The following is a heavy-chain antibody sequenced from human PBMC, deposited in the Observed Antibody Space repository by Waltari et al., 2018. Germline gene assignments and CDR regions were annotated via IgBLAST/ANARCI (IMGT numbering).Heavy chain of an antibody. CDR2: IFGGSWSN. CDR1: GCSISSNY. Sequence: QVQLQESGPGLVKPSETLSLTFAVPGCSISSNYWSWIRQSPGKGLEWIGYIFGGSWSNRDNSPGKSRVTISRDTSTNQFSLELGSVTAADTAMYDGGRRRVGVIATVDFWGRGVLVTVSS. J-gene: IGHJ4*02. V-gene: IGHV4-59*01. CDR3: GRRRVGVIATVDF. D-gene: IGHD6-13*01.